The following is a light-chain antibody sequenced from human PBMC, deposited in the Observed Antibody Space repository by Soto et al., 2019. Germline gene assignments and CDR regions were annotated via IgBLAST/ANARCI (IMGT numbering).Light chain of an antibody. CDR2: GAS. V-gene: IGKV3-20*01. J-gene: IGKJ4*01. Sequence: EIVLTQSPGTLSLSPGERATLSCRASQSVSSNYLAWYQQKPGQDPRLLIYGASTRATGIPDRFSGSGSGTDFTLTISRMEPEDFEVYYCQQYGSSPLTFGGGTKVEFK. CDR1: QSVSSNY. CDR3: QQYGSSPLT.